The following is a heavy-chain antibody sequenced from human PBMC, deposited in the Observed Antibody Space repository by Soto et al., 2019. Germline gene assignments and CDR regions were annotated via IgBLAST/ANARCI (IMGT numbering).Heavy chain of an antibody. CDR3: ARGGYSSSSFDY. Sequence: ASVKVSCKTSGYTFSDYFIHWVRQAPGQGLEWMGWINPNNGGTDYARKFQGRVTMTRDTSISTAYMELSRLRSDDTAVYYCARGGYSSSSFDYWGQGTLVTVSS. CDR2: INPNNGGT. J-gene: IGHJ4*02. V-gene: IGHV1-2*02. CDR1: GYTFSDYF. D-gene: IGHD6-13*01.